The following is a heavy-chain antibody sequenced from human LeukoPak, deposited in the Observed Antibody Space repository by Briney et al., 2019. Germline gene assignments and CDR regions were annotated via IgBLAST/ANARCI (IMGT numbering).Heavy chain of an antibody. CDR1: GFTVSSNY. CDR3: ARGPGTAMVRTNDY. D-gene: IGHD5-18*01. V-gene: IGHV4-34*01. CDR2: INHSGST. Sequence: GSLRLSCAASGFTVSSNYMSWVRQPPGKGLEWLGEINHSGSTNYNPSLKSRVTISVDTSKNQFSLKLSSVTAADTAVYYCARGPGTAMVRTNDYWGQGTLVTVSS. J-gene: IGHJ4*02.